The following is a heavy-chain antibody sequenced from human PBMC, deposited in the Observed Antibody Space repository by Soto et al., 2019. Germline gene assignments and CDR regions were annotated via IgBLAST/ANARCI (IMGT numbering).Heavy chain of an antibody. CDR2: ISAYNGNT. D-gene: IGHD3-22*01. J-gene: IGHJ4*02. CDR1: GYTFTSYG. Sequence: ASVKVSCKASGYTFTSYGISWVRQAPGQGFEWMGWISAYNGNTNYAQKLQGRVTMTTDTSTSTAYMELRSLRSDDTAVYYCARDRPFLNYYDSSGYYSWGQGTLVTVSS. V-gene: IGHV1-18*01. CDR3: ARDRPFLNYYDSSGYYS.